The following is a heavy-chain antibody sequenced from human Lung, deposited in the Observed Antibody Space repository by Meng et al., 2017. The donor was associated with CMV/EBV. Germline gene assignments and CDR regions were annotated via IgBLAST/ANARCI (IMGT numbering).Heavy chain of an antibody. CDR1: GGSISSSSYY. Sequence: QPQDAVPGLVKPSETLSLTCTVSGGSISSSSYYLGWLRQPPGKGLEWIGSIYYSGSTYYNPSLKSRVTISVDTSKNQFSLKLSSVTAADTAVYYCASPLGILGIVDLWGRGTLVTVSS. CDR2: IYYSGST. V-gene: IGHV4-39*01. CDR3: ASPLGILGIVDL. D-gene: IGHD7-27*01. J-gene: IGHJ2*01.